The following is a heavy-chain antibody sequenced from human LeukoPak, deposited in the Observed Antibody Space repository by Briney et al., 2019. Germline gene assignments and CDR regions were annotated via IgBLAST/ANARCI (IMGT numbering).Heavy chain of an antibody. V-gene: IGHV4-38-2*02. J-gene: IGHJ5*02. D-gene: IGHD2-2*01. CDR3: ARDANVGCTSASCYSHNRFDP. CDR1: YYSNSSGYY. Sequence: PSETLSLTCTVSYYSNSSGYYWGWTRQPPGKGLEWIGSIYHTGGTYYNPSLKSRVTISVDTSKNQFSLNLNSVTAADTAVYYCARDANVGCTSASCYSHNRFDPWGQGTLVTVSS. CDR2: IYHTGGT.